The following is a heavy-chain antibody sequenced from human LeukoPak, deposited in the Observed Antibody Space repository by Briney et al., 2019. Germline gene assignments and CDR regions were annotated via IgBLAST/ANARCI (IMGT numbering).Heavy chain of an antibody. J-gene: IGHJ4*02. CDR1: GGSISSYY. CDR3: ARVSGYDWESFYDY. V-gene: IGHV4-59*01. Sequence: PSETLSLTCTVSGGSISSYYWSWIRQPPGKGLEYIGYIYYSGSTNYNPSLKSRLTISVDTSKNQFSLKLNSVTAADTAVYYCARVSGYDWESFYDYWGQGTLVTVSS. D-gene: IGHD5-12*01. CDR2: IYYSGST.